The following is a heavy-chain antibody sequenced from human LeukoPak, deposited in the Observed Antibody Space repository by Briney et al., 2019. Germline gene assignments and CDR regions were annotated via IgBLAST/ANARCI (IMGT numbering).Heavy chain of an antibody. CDR3: ARVRGYDSSGYYYWYFDL. D-gene: IGHD3-22*01. CDR2: IYYTGNT. V-gene: IGHV4-59*11. Sequence: SETLSLTCTVSGVSISNHHSSWIRQPPGKGLEWIGYIYYTGNTNYNPSLKSRVTISVDTSKNQFSLKLSSVTAADTAVYYCARVRGYDSSGYYYWYFDLWGRGTLVTVSS. CDR1: GVSISNHH. J-gene: IGHJ2*01.